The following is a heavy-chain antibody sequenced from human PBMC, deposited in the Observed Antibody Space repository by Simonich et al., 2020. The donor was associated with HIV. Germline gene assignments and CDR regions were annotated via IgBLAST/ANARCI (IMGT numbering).Heavy chain of an antibody. CDR2: IHIDGRVK. J-gene: IGHJ4*02. CDR1: GFTFSSYW. Sequence: DVQLVESGGGLVQPGGSLRLSCAASGFTFSSYWMSWVRQPQGKGLEGVANIHIDGRVKYYVDSVKGRFTISRDNAKNSRYLEMNSLRAEDTAVYYCARDADQTHWGQGTLVTVSS. CDR3: ARDADQTH. V-gene: IGHV3-7*01.